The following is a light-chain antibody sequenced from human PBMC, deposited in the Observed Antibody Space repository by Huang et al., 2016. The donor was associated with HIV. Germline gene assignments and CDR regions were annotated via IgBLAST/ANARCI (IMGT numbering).Light chain of an antibody. Sequence: IQLTQSPTSLSASVGDRVAIACRASQAIGTYLNWFQQKPGRVPKLLISGVSSFHTGVPSRFSGSGSGTEFTLTIRGLQFDDFATYFCQQSYSALITFGQGTRLEIK. CDR3: QQSYSALIT. V-gene: IGKV1-39*01. CDR2: GVS. CDR1: QAIGTY. J-gene: IGKJ5*01.